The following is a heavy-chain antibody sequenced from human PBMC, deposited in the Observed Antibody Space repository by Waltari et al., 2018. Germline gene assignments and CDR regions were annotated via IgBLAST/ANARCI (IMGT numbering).Heavy chain of an antibody. Sequence: EVQLVDSGGGLVQPGGSLRRSCAASGLSIRSHWMHWVGQAPGKGLVLVSRINGDGSSTRYADSVKGRFTISRDNAKNTLYLQMNSLRAEDTAVYYCAREASNDGFDIWGQGTMVTVSS. CDR3: AREASNDGFDI. J-gene: IGHJ3*02. V-gene: IGHV3-74*01. CDR2: INGDGSST. CDR1: GLSIRSHW.